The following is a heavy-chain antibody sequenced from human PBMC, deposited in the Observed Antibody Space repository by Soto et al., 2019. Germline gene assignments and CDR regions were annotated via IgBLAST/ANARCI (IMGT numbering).Heavy chain of an antibody. V-gene: IGHV1-18*01. CDR3: ARSIVVVTALDY. J-gene: IGHJ4*02. CDR1: GYTFTNFG. D-gene: IGHD2-21*02. Sequence: ASVKVSCKTSGYTFTNFGLSWVRQAPGQGLEWMGWISAYNGNTNYAQNFQGRVTMTTDTSTSTAYMELSSLRSEDTAVYYCARSIVVVTALDYWGQGTLVTVSS. CDR2: ISAYNGNT.